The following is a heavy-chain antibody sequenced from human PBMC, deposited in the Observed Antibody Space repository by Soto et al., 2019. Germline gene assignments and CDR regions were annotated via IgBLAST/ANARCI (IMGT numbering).Heavy chain of an antibody. CDR1: GGSIISGGYY. J-gene: IGHJ4*02. V-gene: IGHV4-31*03. Sequence: SETLSLTCTVSGGSIISGGYYWSWIRQHPGKGLEWIGYIYYSGSTYYNPSLKSRVTISVDTSKNQFSLKLSSVTAADTAVYYCARDSPRDGYFDYWGQGTLVTVSS. CDR3: ARDSPRDGYFDY. CDR2: IYYSGST.